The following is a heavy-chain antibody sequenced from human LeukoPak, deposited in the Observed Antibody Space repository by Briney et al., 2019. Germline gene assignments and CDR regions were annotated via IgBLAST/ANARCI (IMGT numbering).Heavy chain of an antibody. V-gene: IGHV4-59*08. CDR3: ARRRYTSGYLDY. D-gene: IGHD3-22*01. J-gene: IGHJ4*02. CDR2: IYYSGST. CDR1: GDSISGFY. Sequence: SETLSLTCTVSGDSISGFYWSWIRQPPGKGLEWTGYIYYSGSTNYNPSLKSRVTISVDTSKSQFSLKLTTMTAADTAVYYCARRRYTSGYLDYWGQGTLVTVSS.